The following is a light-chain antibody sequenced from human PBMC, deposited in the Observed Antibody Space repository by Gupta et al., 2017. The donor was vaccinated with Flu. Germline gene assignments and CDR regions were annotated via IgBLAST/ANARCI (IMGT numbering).Light chain of an antibody. V-gene: IGLV2-23*02. Sequence: ITISCTGSTRDIGTYNLVPWYQQHPGEAPRLIIFQNIKRPSGVSYRFSGSKSANAASLTISGLQREDEADYYCCSYAGSDAVWVFGAGTRVTVL. J-gene: IGLJ1*01. CDR3: CSYAGSDAVWV. CDR2: QNI. CDR1: TRDIGTYNL.